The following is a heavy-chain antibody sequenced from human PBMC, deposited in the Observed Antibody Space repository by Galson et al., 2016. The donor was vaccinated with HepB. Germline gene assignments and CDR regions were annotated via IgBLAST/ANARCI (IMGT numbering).Heavy chain of an antibody. D-gene: IGHD1/OR15-1a*01. J-gene: IGHJ6*02. CDR3: VKAKQPYISGVRGEYYAMDV. Sequence: SLRLSCAASGITFPIYSTYAMTWVRQTPGKGLEWVSSISGAGGSTYYAGSVTGRFTISRDNSKNTLYLQMNNLRPEDTAVYYCVKAKQPYISGVRGEYYAMDVWGQGTTVIVSS. CDR1: GITFPIYSTYA. CDR2: ISGAGGST. V-gene: IGHV3-23*01.